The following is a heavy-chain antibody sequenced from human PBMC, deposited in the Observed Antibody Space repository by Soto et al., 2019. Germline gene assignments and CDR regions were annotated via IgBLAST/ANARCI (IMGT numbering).Heavy chain of an antibody. J-gene: IGHJ4*02. Sequence: ASVKVSCKASGYTFTSYYMHCVRQAPGQRLEWMGSINASDDNTKYSQKFQGRVTITTDTSASTAYMELSSLRSEDTAVYYCARESGYPLDYWGQGTLVTVSS. D-gene: IGHD3-22*01. CDR1: GYTFTSYY. V-gene: IGHV1-3*01. CDR3: ARESGYPLDY. CDR2: INASDDNT.